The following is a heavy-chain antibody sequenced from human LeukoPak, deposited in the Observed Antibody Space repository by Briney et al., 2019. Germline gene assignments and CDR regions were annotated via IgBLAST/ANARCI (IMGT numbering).Heavy chain of an antibody. V-gene: IGHV3-23*01. D-gene: IGHD3-9*01. CDR2: ISGSGGST. J-gene: IGHJ4*02. CDR1: GFTFSSYA. CDR3: AKDSLTPYYDILTGYFDY. Sequence: GGSLRLSCAASGFTFSSYAMSWVRQAPGKGLEWVSAISGSGGSTYYADSVKGRFTISRDNSKNMLYLQMNSLRAEDTAVYYCAKDSLTPYYDILTGYFDYWGQGTLVTVSS.